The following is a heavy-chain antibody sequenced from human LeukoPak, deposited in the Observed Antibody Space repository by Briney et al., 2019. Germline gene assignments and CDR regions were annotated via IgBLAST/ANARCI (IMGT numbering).Heavy chain of an antibody. CDR1: GYSFTNYW. J-gene: IGHJ6*02. CDR3: ARFPPGYYGIDV. CDR2: IHPGDSNI. Sequence: GASLKISCKGSGYSFTNYWIGWVRQMPGKGPEWMGIIHPGDSNIRYSPSFQGRITISADRSISTAYLQWSSLQASDTGMYYCARFPPGYYGIDVWGQGTTVTVSS. V-gene: IGHV5-51*01.